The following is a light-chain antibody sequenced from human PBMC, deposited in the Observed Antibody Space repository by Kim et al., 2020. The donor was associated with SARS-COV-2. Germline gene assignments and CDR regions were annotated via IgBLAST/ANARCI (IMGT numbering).Light chain of an antibody. CDR3: SSYAGKV. CDR2: EVS. J-gene: IGLJ1*01. Sequence: APVQSVTSSCTGTSSDVGGYNYVSWYQQHPGKAPKLMIYEVSKRPSGVPDRFSGSKSGNTASLTVSGLQAEDEADYYCSSYAGKVFGTGTKVTVL. CDR1: SSDVGGYNY. V-gene: IGLV2-8*01.